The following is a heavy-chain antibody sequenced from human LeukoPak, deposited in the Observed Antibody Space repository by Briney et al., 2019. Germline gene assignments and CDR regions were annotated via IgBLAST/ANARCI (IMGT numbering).Heavy chain of an antibody. V-gene: IGHV2-5*02. J-gene: IGHJ4*02. CDR3: ARVDTAMETFDY. CDR1: GFSLSTSGVG. Sequence: SGPTLVNPTQTLTLTFTFSGFSLSTSGVGVGWIRQPPGKALEWLALIYWDDDKRYSPSLKSRLTITKDTSKNQVVLTMTNMDPVDTATYYCARVDTAMETFDYWGQGTLVTVSS. D-gene: IGHD5-18*01. CDR2: IYWDDDK.